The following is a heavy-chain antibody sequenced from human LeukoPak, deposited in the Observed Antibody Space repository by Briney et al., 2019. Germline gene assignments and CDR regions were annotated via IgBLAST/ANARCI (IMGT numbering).Heavy chain of an antibody. CDR1: AVSISAYY. Sequence: IPSETLSLTCTVSAVSISAYYWSWIRQPPGKGLEWLGYVYYSGNTNYNPSLRGRVTMSVDTSKNQFSLKLTSVTAADTAVYYCARDYDFWTDGDDAFDIWGQGTMVTVSS. CDR3: ARDYDFWTDGDDAFDI. V-gene: IGHV4-59*12. D-gene: IGHD3-3*01. CDR2: VYYSGNT. J-gene: IGHJ3*02.